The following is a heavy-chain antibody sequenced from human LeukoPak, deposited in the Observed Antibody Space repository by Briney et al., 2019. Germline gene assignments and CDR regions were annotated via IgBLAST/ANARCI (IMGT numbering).Heavy chain of an antibody. J-gene: IGHJ4*02. Sequence: GGSLRLSCGASGFTFSDSGMSWVRQAPGKGLEWVSGISGSGGSTYYADSVKGRFTISRDNSKNTLYLQMNSLRAEDTAVYYCAKVYDTSDYYFFFDYWGQGTLVTVSS. CDR2: ISGSGGST. D-gene: IGHD3-22*01. CDR1: GFTFSDSG. V-gene: IGHV3-23*01. CDR3: AKVYDTSDYYFFFDY.